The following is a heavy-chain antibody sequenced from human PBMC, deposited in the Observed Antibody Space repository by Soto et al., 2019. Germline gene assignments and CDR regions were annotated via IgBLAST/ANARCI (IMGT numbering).Heavy chain of an antibody. Sequence: QVQLVQSGAEVKKPGSSVKVSCKASGGTFSSYAISWVRQAPGQGLEWMGGIIPIFATANYAQKFQGRVTITADKSTSTAYMELSSLRSEDTAVYYCARSVLRYFDWLSPFDYWGQGTLVTVSS. D-gene: IGHD3-9*01. V-gene: IGHV1-69*06. CDR1: GGTFSSYA. CDR3: ARSVLRYFDWLSPFDY. CDR2: IIPIFATA. J-gene: IGHJ4*02.